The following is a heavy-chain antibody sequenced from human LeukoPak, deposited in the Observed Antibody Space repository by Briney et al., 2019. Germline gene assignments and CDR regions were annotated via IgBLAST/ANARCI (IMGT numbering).Heavy chain of an antibody. Sequence: GGSLRLSCAASGFTFSSYSMNWVRQAPGKGLEWVSSISSSSSYIYYADLVKGRFTISRDNAKNSLYLQMNSLRAEDTAVYYCARDRGYSYGYFDYWGQGTLVTVSS. V-gene: IGHV3-21*01. CDR1: GFTFSSYS. CDR3: ARDRGYSYGYFDY. J-gene: IGHJ4*02. D-gene: IGHD5-18*01. CDR2: ISSSSSYI.